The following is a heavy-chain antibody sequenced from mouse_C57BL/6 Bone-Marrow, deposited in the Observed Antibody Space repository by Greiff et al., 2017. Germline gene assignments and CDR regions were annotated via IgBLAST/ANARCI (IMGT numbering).Heavy chain of an antibody. CDR3: ARTYYYAMDY. J-gene: IGHJ4*01. CDR1: GYSFTGYF. CDR2: INPYNGDT. Sequence: EVQLVESGPELVKPGDSVKISCKASGYSFTGYFMNWVMPSHGKSLEWIGRINPYNGDTFYNQKFTGKATLTVDNSSSTAHMELRSLTSEDSAVYYCARTYYYAMDYWGQGTSVTVAS. V-gene: IGHV1-20*01.